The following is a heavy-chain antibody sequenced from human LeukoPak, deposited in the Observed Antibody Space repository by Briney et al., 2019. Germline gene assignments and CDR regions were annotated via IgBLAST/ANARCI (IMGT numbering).Heavy chain of an antibody. CDR3: ARHDSFIPY. CDR1: GDSLNADA. Sequence: PGGSLRLSCAASGDSLNADAMRWVRQAAGKGLEWVSGISDTGRRTFYADSVKGRFTISRDDSKKTVYLKMNTLRAEDTAIYFCARHDSFIPYWGQGTLVTVSS. V-gene: IGHV3-23*01. CDR2: ISDTGRRT. J-gene: IGHJ4*02. D-gene: IGHD3-16*02.